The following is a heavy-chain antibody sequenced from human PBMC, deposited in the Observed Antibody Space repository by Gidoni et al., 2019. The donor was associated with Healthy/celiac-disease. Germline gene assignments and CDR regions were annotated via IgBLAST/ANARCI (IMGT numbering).Heavy chain of an antibody. D-gene: IGHD1-26*01. CDR2: ISSNGGST. V-gene: IGHV3-64D*06. CDR1: GFLFSSYA. J-gene: IGHJ4*02. Sequence: EVQLVESGGGLVQPGGSRRLACSASGFLFSSYAMHWVRQAPGKGLEYVSAISSNGGSTYYADSVKGRFTISRDNSKNTLYLQMSSLRAEDTAVYYCVKESSGSHSDAVDYWGQGTLVTVSS. CDR3: VKESSGSHSDAVDY.